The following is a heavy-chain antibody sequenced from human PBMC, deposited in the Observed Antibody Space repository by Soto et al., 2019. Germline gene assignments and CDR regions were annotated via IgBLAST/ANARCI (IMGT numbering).Heavy chain of an antibody. V-gene: IGHV3-15*07. J-gene: IGHJ4*01. CDR1: GFTFTNAW. CDR2: IKSKTDGGTT. D-gene: IGHD3-22*01. CDR3: TTDSYSTIIIVRFDY. Sequence: EVQLVESGGGLVKPGGSLRLSCAASGFTFTNAWINWVRQAPGKGLEWVGRIKSKTDGGTTDYAEPVKGRFAISRDDSNNMVYLQMNSVKIEDTAVYYCTTDSYSTIIIVRFDYWGHGTLVTVSS.